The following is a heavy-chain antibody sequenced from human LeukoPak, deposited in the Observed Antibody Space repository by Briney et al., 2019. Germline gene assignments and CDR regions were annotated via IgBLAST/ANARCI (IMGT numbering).Heavy chain of an antibody. V-gene: IGHV1-69*04. D-gene: IGHD2-2*02. CDR3: AREDCSSTSCYTGTQYFQH. CDR2: IIPILGIA. CDR1: GGTFSSYA. J-gene: IGHJ1*01. Sequence: EASVKVSCKASGGTFSSYAISWVRQAPGQGLEWMGRIIPILGIANYAQKFQGRVTITADKSTSTAYMELSSLRSEDTAVYYCAREDCSSTSCYTGTQYFQHWGQGTLVTVSS.